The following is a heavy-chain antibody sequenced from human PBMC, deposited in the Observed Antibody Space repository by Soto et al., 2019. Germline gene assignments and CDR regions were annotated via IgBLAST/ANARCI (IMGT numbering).Heavy chain of an antibody. J-gene: IGHJ4*02. Sequence: DVQLLESGGGLVQPGGSLRLSCAASGFTFNAYAMTWVRQAPGKGLEWVSAIGGSGGNRYYAGSVRGRFTISRDNSKXXXXXXXXXXXXXXTAVYYCARVASDYINSVDHWGQGILVSVSS. CDR2: IGGSGGNR. D-gene: IGHD4-4*01. V-gene: IGHV3-23*01. CDR1: GFTFNAYA. CDR3: ARVASDYINSVDH.